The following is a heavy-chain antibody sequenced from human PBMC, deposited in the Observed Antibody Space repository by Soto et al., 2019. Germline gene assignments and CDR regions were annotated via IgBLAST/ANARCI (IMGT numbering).Heavy chain of an antibody. V-gene: IGHV6-1*01. Sequence: SQTLSLTCAISGDSVSSNSAAWNWIRQSPSRGLEWLGRTYYRSKWYNDYAVSVKSRITINPDTSKNQFSLQPNSVTPEDTAVYYCARARPDYSSSWLGFCGMDVWGQGTTVTVSS. D-gene: IGHD6-13*01. CDR1: GDSVSSNSAA. J-gene: IGHJ6*02. CDR3: ARARPDYSSSWLGFCGMDV. CDR2: TYYRSKWYN.